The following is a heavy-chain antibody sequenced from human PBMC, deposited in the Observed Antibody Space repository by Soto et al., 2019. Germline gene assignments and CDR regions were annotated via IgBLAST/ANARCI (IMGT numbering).Heavy chain of an antibody. CDR3: ARDDIRFDP. CDR2: IYYSGST. J-gene: IGHJ5*02. CDR1: GGSISSYY. Sequence: SETLSLTCTVSGGSISSYYWSWIRQPPGQGLEWIGYIYYSGSTNYNPSLKSRVTISVDTSKNQFSLKLSSVTAADTAVYYCARDDIRFDPWGQGTLVTVS. V-gene: IGHV4-59*01.